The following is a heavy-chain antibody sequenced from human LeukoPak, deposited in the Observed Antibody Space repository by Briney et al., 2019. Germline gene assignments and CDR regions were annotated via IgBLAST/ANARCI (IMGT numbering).Heavy chain of an antibody. Sequence: GGSLRLSCAASGFTFSSSAMSWVRQVPGKGLERVSGISASGGSTSYADSVRGRFTISRDSSKNTLFLHMNTLRAEDTAIYYCAKDRTVGASYWYFDLWGRGTLVTVSS. CDR2: ISASGGST. J-gene: IGHJ2*01. D-gene: IGHD1-26*01. CDR3: AKDRTVGASYWYFDL. CDR1: GFTFSSSA. V-gene: IGHV3-23*01.